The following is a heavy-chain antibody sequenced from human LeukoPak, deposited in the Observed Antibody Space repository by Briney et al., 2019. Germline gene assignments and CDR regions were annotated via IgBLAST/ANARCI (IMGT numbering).Heavy chain of an antibody. CDR1: GGSLSSYY. CDR3: ARAVMVRGGNWFDP. Sequence: SEPLSLTCTVSGGSLSSYYWSWIRQPPGKGLEWIGYIYYSGSTNYNPSLKSRVTISGDTSKNQFSLKLSSVTAADTAVYYCARAVMVRGGNWFDPWGQGTLVTVSS. CDR2: IYYSGST. D-gene: IGHD3-10*01. V-gene: IGHV4-59*01. J-gene: IGHJ5*02.